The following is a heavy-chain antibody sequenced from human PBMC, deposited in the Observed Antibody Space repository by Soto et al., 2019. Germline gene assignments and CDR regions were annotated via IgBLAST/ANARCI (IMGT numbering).Heavy chain of an antibody. D-gene: IGHD3-10*01. V-gene: IGHV3-30-3*01. CDR3: ARDRADYYYGSGPFDP. CDR1: GFTFSSYA. Sequence: QVQLVESGGGVVQPGRSLRLSCAASGFTFSSYAMHWVRQAPGKVLEWVAVISYDGNKKYYADSVKGRFTISRDNSKNTLYLQMNSLRAEDTAVYYCARDRADYYYGSGPFDPWGQGTLVTVSS. J-gene: IGHJ5*02. CDR2: ISYDGNKK.